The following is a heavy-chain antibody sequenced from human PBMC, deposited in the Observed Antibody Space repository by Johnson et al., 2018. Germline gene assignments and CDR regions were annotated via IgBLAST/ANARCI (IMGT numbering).Heavy chain of an antibody. V-gene: IGHV3-9*01. CDR2: ISWNSGSI. Sequence: VQLVESGGGLVQPGRSLRLSCAGAGFTFDDYAMHWVRQAPGKGLEWVSGISWNSGSIGYADSVKGRFTISRDNAKNSLYVQMDSLRAEDTALYYCAKGGYGATAGYMDVWGKVTTVTVSS. J-gene: IGHJ6*03. D-gene: IGHD4/OR15-4a*01. CDR1: GFTFDDYA. CDR3: AKGGYGATAGYMDV.